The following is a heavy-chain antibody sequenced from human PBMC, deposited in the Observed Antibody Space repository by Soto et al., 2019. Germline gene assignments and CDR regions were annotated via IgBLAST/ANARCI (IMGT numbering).Heavy chain of an antibody. V-gene: IGHV3-30*18. CDR3: AKRGDICGGDCFLDY. J-gene: IGHJ4*02. CDR1: GFTFSTIG. D-gene: IGHD2-21*02. Sequence: QVQLVDSGGGVVQPGRSLRLSCAASGFTFSTIGMHWVRQAPGKGLEWVAVISYDGSIQYYADSVKGRFTISRDNSKNTLYLQMNSLRPEDRAVYYCAKRGDICGGDCFLDYWGQGTLVTVSS. CDR2: ISYDGSIQ.